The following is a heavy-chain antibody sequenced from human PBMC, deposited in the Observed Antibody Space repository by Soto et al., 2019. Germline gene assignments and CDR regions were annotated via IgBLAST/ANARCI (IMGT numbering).Heavy chain of an antibody. CDR3: ARERGSGWTFDY. Sequence: EVQLVESGGDLVQPGGSLRLSCAASGFTFSTYSMNWVRQAPGKGLEWVSSISSSSTIYYADPVKGRFTICRDNVQNSRTLKMHSLRAENTAVYYCARERGSGWTFDYWGQGTLVTVCS. D-gene: IGHD6-19*01. V-gene: IGHV3-48*01. CDR2: ISSSSTI. CDR1: GFTFSTYS. J-gene: IGHJ4*02.